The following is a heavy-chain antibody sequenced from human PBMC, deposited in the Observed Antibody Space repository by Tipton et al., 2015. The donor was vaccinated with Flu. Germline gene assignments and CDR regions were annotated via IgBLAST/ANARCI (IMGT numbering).Heavy chain of an antibody. CDR2: ISSSGSTI. V-gene: IGHV3-48*03. CDR1: GFTFSSYE. D-gene: IGHD6-19*01. Sequence: GSLRLSCAVSGFTFSSYEMNWVRQAPGKGLEWVSYISSSGSTIYYADSVKGRFTISRDNAENSLYLQMNSLRAEDTAVYYCARETQWSNFDYWGQGTLISVSS. J-gene: IGHJ4*02. CDR3: ARETQWSNFDY.